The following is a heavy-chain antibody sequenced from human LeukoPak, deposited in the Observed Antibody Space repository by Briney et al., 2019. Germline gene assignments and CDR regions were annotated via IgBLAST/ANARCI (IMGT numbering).Heavy chain of an antibody. D-gene: IGHD3-9*01. CDR1: GYTFTIYD. Sequence: ASVRVSCKASGYTFTIYDIYGVRQATGGGRGWGGWMNPNRVNTGYAQKFQGRVTMTRNTSISTAYMELSSLRSEDTAVYYCARGSSRNYDILTGYWRDSGYGMDVWGQGTTVTVSS. V-gene: IGHV1-8*01. CDR3: ARGSSRNYDILTGYWRDSGYGMDV. CDR2: MNPNRVNT. J-gene: IGHJ6*02.